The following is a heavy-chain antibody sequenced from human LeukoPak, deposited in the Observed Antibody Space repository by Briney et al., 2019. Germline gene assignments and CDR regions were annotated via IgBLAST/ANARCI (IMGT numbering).Heavy chain of an antibody. D-gene: IGHD6-13*01. CDR1: GYSISSGYY. V-gene: IGHV4-38-2*01. CDR3: ARSAIAAAGYRTFDY. J-gene: IGHJ4*02. CDR2: IYHSGST. Sequence: PSETLSLTCAVSGYSISSGYYWGWIRPPPGKGLEWIGSIYHSGSTYYNPSLKSRVTISVDTSKNQFSLKLSSVTAADTAVYYCARSAIAAAGYRTFDYWGQGTLVTVSS.